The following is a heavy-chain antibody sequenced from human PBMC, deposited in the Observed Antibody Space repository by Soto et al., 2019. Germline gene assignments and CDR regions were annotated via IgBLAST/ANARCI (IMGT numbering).Heavy chain of an antibody. CDR2: IYPGDSDT. CDR1: GNSFTSYW. J-gene: IGHJ5*02. Sequence: PXDSLKISCQCSGNSFTSYWSGWVLQMPGKGLEWMGIIYPGDSDTRYSPSFQGQVTISADRSISTAYLQWSSLAASDTAMYYCARRGYDFWSGDNWFDPWGQGTLVTVSS. CDR3: ARRGYDFWSGDNWFDP. V-gene: IGHV5-51*01. D-gene: IGHD3-3*01.